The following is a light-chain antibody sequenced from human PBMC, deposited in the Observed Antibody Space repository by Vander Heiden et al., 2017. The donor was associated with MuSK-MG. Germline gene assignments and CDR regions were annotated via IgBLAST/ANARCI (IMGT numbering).Light chain of an antibody. J-gene: IGKJ3*01. V-gene: IGKV4-1*01. CDR2: WAS. Sequence: IVMTKSPDSLAVSLGERATINCKSSQSVLYSSNNKNYLAWYQQKPGQPPKLLIYWASTRESGVPDRFSGSGSGTDFTLTISSLQAEDVAVYYCQQDDSTLFTFGHGTKVDIK. CDR1: QSVLYSSNNKNY. CDR3: QQDDSTLFT.